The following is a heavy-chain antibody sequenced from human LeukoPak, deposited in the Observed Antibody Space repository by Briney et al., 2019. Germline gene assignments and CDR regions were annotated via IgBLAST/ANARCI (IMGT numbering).Heavy chain of an antibody. CDR3: ARLQYYYDSSGYLG. CDR1: GGSFSGYY. J-gene: IGHJ4*02. V-gene: IGHV4-34*01. CDR2: INHSGST. Sequence: SETLSLTCAVYGGSFSGYYWSWLRQPPGKGLEWLGEINHSGSTNYNPSLKSRVTISVDTSKNQFSLKLSSVTAADTAVYYCARLQYYYDSSGYLGWGQGTLVTVSS. D-gene: IGHD3-22*01.